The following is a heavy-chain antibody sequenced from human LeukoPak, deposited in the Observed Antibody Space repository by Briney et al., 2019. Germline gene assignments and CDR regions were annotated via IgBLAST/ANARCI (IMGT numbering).Heavy chain of an antibody. CDR3: ARAQDTYNSLYFDY. V-gene: IGHV3-74*01. CDR2: IHSDGRIT. D-gene: IGHD5-24*01. Sequence: RPGGSLRLSCAGSGFSFNNYWMHWVRQAPGKGLVWVSRIHSDGRITTYADSVKGRFTISKDSARNTLYLQMNTLRVEDTAVYYCARAQDTYNSLYFDYWGQGALVTVPS. J-gene: IGHJ4*02. CDR1: GFSFNNYW.